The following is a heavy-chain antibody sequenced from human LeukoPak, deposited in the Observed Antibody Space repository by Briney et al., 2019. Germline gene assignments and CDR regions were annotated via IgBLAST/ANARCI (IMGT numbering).Heavy chain of an antibody. Sequence: ASVKVSCKASGYTFTGYYMHWVRQAPAQGLEWMGWINPNSGGTNYAQKFQGRVTMTRDTSISTAYMELSRLRSDDTAVYYYATDRGYSSSWYTDYWGQGTLVTVSS. D-gene: IGHD6-13*01. CDR2: INPNSGGT. CDR3: ATDRGYSSSWYTDY. CDR1: GYTFTGYY. J-gene: IGHJ4*02. V-gene: IGHV1-2*02.